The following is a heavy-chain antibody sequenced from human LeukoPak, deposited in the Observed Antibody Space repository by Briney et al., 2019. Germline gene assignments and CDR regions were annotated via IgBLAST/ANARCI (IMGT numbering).Heavy chain of an antibody. CDR3: ARDASLNYDFWSGYYRANDAFDI. J-gene: IGHJ3*02. Sequence: SETLFLTCTVSGGSISSYYWSWIRQPAGKGLEWIGRIYTSGSTNYNPSLKSRVTMSVDTSKNQFSLKLSSVTAADTAVYYCARDASLNYDFWSGYYRANDAFDIWGQGTMVTVSS. CDR1: GGSISSYY. D-gene: IGHD3-3*01. V-gene: IGHV4-4*07. CDR2: IYTSGST.